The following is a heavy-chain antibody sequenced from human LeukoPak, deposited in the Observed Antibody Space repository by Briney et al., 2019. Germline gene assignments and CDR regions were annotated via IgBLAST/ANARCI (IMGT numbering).Heavy chain of an antibody. D-gene: IGHD3-10*01. V-gene: IGHV1-69*01. J-gene: IGHJ4*02. CDR3: AREGSYGSGSWGIDY. CDR2: IIPIFGTA. Sequence: ASVKVSCKASGGTFSSYAISWVRQAPGQGLEWMGGIIPIFGTANYAQKFQGRVTITADESTITAYMELSSLRSEDTAVYYCAREGSYGSGSWGIDYWGQGTLVTVSS. CDR1: GGTFSSYA.